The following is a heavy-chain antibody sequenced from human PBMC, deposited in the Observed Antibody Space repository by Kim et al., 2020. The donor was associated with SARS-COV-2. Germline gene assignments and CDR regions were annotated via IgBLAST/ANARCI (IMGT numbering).Heavy chain of an antibody. Sequence: GRSLRLSCAASGFTFSSYDMHWVRQPTGEGLEWVSGITSAGDTYYPDSVKGRFIISRENAKNSLYLQMNSLRAGDTAVYYCARGRLIGGFDPWGQGTLVTVSS. CDR1: GFTFSSYD. V-gene: IGHV3-13*01. D-gene: IGHD3-16*01. CDR3: ARGRLIGGFDP. CDR2: ITSAGDT. J-gene: IGHJ5*02.